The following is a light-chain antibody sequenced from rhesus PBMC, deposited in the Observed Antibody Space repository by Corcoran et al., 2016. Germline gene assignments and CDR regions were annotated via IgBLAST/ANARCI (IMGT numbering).Light chain of an antibody. Sequence: EIVMTQSPATLSLSPGERATLSCRASQSVSSSLAWYQQKPGQAPRLLIYGASSRATVIPDRFSGSGSGTDFTLTISSREPEDVAVYYCLQHSNWPLTFGGGTKVELK. J-gene: IGKJ4*01. CDR3: LQHSNWPLT. V-gene: IGKV3-24*01. CDR2: GAS. CDR1: QSVSSS.